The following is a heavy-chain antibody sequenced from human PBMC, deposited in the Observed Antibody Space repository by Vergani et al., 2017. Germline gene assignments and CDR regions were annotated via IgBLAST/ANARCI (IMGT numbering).Heavy chain of an antibody. CDR2: ISHSGST. V-gene: IGHV4-38-2*01. Sequence: QVQLQESGPGLVKPSETLSLTCGVPGFSISSGFYWGWIRQPPGKGLEWIGSISHSGSTHYNPSLKNRVTISVDTSKNQFSLKLSSVTAADTAIYYCARPHYYDRAGTDLWEFEYWGQGTLVTVSS. CDR1: GFSISSGFY. J-gene: IGHJ4*02. CDR3: ARPHYYDRAGTDLWEFEY. D-gene: IGHD3-10*01.